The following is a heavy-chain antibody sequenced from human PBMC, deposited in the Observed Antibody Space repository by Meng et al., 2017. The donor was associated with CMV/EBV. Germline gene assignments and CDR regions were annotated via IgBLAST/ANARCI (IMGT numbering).Heavy chain of an antibody. Sequence: SGFTFSSYDMRWVHQATGKGLGWVSAISGSGDSTYYADSVKDRFTISRDNSKNTLYLQMNSLRAEDTAVYYCAKDLLSFGVVIRLDYWGQGTLVTVSS. V-gene: IGHV3-23*01. J-gene: IGHJ4*02. CDR3: AKDLLSFGVVIRLDY. D-gene: IGHD3-3*01. CDR2: ISGSGDST. CDR1: GFTFSSYD.